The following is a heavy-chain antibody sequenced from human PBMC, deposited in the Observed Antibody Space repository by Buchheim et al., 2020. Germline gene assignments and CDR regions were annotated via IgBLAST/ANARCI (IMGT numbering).Heavy chain of an antibody. D-gene: IGHD1-20*01. Sequence: QVQLVQSGAEVKKPGASVKVSCRASGYTFTSYDINWVRQATGQGLEWMGWMNPNSGNTGYAQKFQGRVTMTRNTSISTAYMELSSLRSEDTAVYYCARGDGDNWNLDPYYYGMDVWGQGTT. CDR1: GYTFTSYD. J-gene: IGHJ6*02. CDR3: ARGDGDNWNLDPYYYGMDV. V-gene: IGHV1-8*01. CDR2: MNPNSGNT.